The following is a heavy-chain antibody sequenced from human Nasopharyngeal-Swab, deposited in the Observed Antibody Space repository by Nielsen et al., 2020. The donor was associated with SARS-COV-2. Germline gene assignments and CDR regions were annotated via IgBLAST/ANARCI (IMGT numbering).Heavy chain of an antibody. D-gene: IGHD3-3*01. J-gene: IGHJ4*02. Sequence: ASVKVSCKASGYTFASYDINWVRQATGQGLEWMGWMNPNSGNTGYAQKLQGRVIMTTDTSTSTAYMELRSLRSDDTAVYYCARVELYDFWSGYYLFDYWGQGTLVTVSS. CDR1: GYTFASYD. V-gene: IGHV1-8*01. CDR2: MNPNSGNT. CDR3: ARVELYDFWSGYYLFDY.